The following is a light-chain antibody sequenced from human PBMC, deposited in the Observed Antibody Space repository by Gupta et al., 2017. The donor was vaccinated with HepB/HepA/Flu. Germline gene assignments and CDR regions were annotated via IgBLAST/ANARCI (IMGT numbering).Light chain of an antibody. CDR1: QSISRW. J-gene: IGKJ1*01. CDR3: QQSNSYRT. Sequence: TQSPATLSANVGDRFTITCRASQSISRWLAWYQQKPGQAPNLMIYKASSLESGDTSRFSGSGSGTEFTLTIIRLQPDDVATYYCQQSNSYRTFGEGTKVEIK. V-gene: IGKV1-5*03. CDR2: KAS.